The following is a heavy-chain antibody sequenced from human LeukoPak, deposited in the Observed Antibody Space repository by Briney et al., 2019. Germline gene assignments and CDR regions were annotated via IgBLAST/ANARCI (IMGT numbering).Heavy chain of an antibody. V-gene: IGHV3-11*06. CDR1: GFTFSDYY. CDR3: ARGLVAGTKFDY. Sequence: GGSLRLSCAASGFTFSDYYMSWIRQAPGKGLEWVSYIRSSSSYTNYADSVKGRFTISRDNAKNSLYLQMNSLRGGDTAVYYCARGLVAGTKFDYWGQGTLVTVSS. D-gene: IGHD6-19*01. J-gene: IGHJ4*02. CDR2: IRSSSSYT.